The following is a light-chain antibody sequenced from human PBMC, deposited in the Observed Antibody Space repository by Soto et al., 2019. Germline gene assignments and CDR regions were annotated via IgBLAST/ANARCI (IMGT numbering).Light chain of an antibody. Sequence: QSVLTQPPSASGTPGQRVTISCSGSSSNIGSNTVNWYQQLPGTAPKLLIYRNNQRPSGVPDRFSGSKSGTSASLAISGLRSEDEADYYCAAWDDSLSAYVVFGGGTQLTVL. CDR3: AAWDDSLSAYVV. CDR1: SSNIGSNT. J-gene: IGLJ2*01. V-gene: IGLV1-47*01. CDR2: RNN.